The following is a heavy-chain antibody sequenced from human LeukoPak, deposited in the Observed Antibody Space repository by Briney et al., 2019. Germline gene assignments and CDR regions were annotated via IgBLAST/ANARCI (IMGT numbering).Heavy chain of an antibody. CDR3: ARRAAALGAFDY. J-gene: IGHJ4*02. D-gene: IGHD6-13*01. V-gene: IGHV3-21*01. CDR1: GFTFSSYS. CDR2: ISSSSSYI. Sequence: PGGSLRLSCAASGFTFSSYSMNWVRQAPGKGLEWVSSISSSSSYIYYADSVKGRFTISRDNAKNSLYLQINSLRAEDTAVYYCARRAAALGAFDYWGPGTLVTVSS.